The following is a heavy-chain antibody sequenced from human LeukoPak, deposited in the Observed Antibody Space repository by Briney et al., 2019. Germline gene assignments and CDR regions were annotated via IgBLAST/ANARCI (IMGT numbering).Heavy chain of an antibody. D-gene: IGHD1-26*01. CDR1: GDSIRSYY. CDR3: ARDRISGSSVSYFDF. Sequence: SETLSLTCTVSGDSIRSYYWSWIRQPPGKGLEWIGYIYYSGSTNYNPSLKSRVTISVDTSKNQFSLKLSSVTAADTAAYYCARDRISGSSVSYFDFWGQGTLVTVSS. J-gene: IGHJ4*02. CDR2: IYYSGST. V-gene: IGHV4-59*01.